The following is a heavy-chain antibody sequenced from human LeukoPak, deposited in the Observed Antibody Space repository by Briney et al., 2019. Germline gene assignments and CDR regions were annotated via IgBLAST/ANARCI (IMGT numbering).Heavy chain of an antibody. CDR2: INHSGST. D-gene: IGHD3-10*01. Sequence: SETLSLTCTVSGGSISSSGYYWSWIRQPPGKGLEWIGEINHSGSTNYNPSLKSRVTISVDTSKNQFSLKLSSVTAADTAVYYCARNRLWFGNHFDYWGQGTLVTVSS. CDR3: ARNRLWFGNHFDY. V-gene: IGHV4-39*07. CDR1: GGSISSSGYY. J-gene: IGHJ4*02.